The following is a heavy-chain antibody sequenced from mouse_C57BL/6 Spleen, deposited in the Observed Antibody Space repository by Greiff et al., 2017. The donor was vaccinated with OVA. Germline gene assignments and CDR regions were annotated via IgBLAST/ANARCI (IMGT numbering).Heavy chain of an antibody. D-gene: IGHD1-2*01. CDR2: IWSDGST. V-gene: IGHV2-6-1*01. J-gene: IGHJ4*01. Sequence: VQVVESGPGLVAPSQSLSITCTVSGFSLTSYGVHWVRQPPGKGLEWLVVIWSDGSTTYNSALKSRLSISKDNSKSQVFLKMNSRQTDDTAMYYCARHHYYGPYAMDYWGQGTSVTVSS. CDR3: ARHHYYGPYAMDY. CDR1: GFSLTSYG.